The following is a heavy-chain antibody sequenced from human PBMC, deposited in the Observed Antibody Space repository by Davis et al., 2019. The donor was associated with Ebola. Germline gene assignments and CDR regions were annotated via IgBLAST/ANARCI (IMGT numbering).Heavy chain of an antibody. J-gene: IGHJ1*01. V-gene: IGHV5-10-1*01. CDR1: GYSFTSYW. CDR2: IDPSDSYT. Sequence: KVSCKGSGYSFTSYWISWVRQMPGKGLEWMGRIDPSDSYTNYSPSFQGHVTISADKSISTAYLQWSSLKASDTAMYYCARGMYYYDSSGYYYEKYFQHWGQGTLVTVSS. D-gene: IGHD3-22*01. CDR3: ARGMYYYDSSGYYYEKYFQH.